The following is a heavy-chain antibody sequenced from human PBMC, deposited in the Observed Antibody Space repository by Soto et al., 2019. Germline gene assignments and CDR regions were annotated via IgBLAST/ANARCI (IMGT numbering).Heavy chain of an antibody. CDR1: GFTFSSYA. V-gene: IGHV3-30-3*01. CDR2: RFHDGSDE. CDR3: VTAYTYGPDAFDI. Sequence: QVQLVESGGGVVQPGRSLRLSCAGSGFTFSSYAMHWVRQGPGKGLEWVAVRFHDGSDEYYADSVKGRLTVSRDNSKNAQNLHLNSLIPEDTAVYYCVTAYTYGPDAFDIWGQGTMVTVTT. D-gene: IGHD5-18*01. J-gene: IGHJ3*02.